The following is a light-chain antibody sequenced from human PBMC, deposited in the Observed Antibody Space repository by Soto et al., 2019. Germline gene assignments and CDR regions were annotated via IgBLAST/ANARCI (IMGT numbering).Light chain of an antibody. J-gene: IGKJ3*01. V-gene: IGKV3-11*01. CDR2: DAS. CDR3: QQRTNLLT. CDR1: QNVSTY. Sequence: EIVLTQSPATLSLSPGERVTLSCRASQNVSTYLAWYQQKPGQAPRLLIYDASDRATGIPARFSGSGSGTDFTLTISSPEPEDAAVYYCQQRTNLLTCGPGTKVDIK.